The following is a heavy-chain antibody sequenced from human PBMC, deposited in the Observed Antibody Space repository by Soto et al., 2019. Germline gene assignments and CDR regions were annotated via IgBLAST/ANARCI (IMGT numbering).Heavy chain of an antibody. CDR2: IGYYGSNK. CDR3: ARPHDYSGFDY. D-gene: IGHD4-4*01. V-gene: IGHV3-33*01. Sequence: QVQLVESGGGGVQPGRSLRLSCAASGFTFSSYGIHWVRQAPGKGLEWVAVIGYYGSNKYYAASVKGRLTISRDNSKNTLYLQMHSLRAEDTAVYYCARPHDYSGFDYWGQGTLVTVSS. CDR1: GFTFSSYG. J-gene: IGHJ4*02.